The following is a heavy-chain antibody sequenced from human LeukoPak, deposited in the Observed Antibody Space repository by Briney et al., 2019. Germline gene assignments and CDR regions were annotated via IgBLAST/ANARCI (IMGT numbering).Heavy chain of an antibody. Sequence: SETLSLTCTVSGGSISSSSYYWGWIRQPPGKGLEWIGSIYYSGTTYYNPSLKSRVTISVDTSKNQFSLKLSSVTAADTAVYYCARDSSSWYYFDYWGQGTLVTVSS. CDR3: ARDSSSWYYFDY. CDR1: GGSISSSSYY. J-gene: IGHJ4*02. V-gene: IGHV4-39*02. D-gene: IGHD6-13*01. CDR2: IYYSGTT.